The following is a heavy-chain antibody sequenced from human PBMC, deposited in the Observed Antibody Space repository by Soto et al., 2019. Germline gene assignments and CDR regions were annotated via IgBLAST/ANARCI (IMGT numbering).Heavy chain of an antibody. V-gene: IGHV3-48*03. CDR2: ISTTGSTT. J-gene: IGHJ3*02. CDR1: GFTFSIYE. CDR3: AREQLTSGYRFLDAFDI. D-gene: IGHD5-12*01. Sequence: PGGSLRLSCVGSGFTFSIYEMNWVRQAPGKGLEWVAYISTTGSTTYYADSAKGRFTISRDNAKNSLVLQMNSLGAEDTAIYYCAREQLTSGYRFLDAFDIWGQRTMVTVSS.